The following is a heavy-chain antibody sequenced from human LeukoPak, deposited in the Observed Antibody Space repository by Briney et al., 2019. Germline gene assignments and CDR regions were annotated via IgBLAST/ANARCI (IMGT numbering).Heavy chain of an antibody. Sequence: GASVKVSCKASGYSFTSHYMHWVRQAPGQGLEWLGLINPSGSSTLYAKKFQGRVTMTRDMSTTTDYMELRSLRSEDTAVYYCARDNSVGDVAWWFDPWGQGTLVTVSS. D-gene: IGHD1-26*01. CDR1: GYSFTSHY. CDR3: ARDNSVGDVAWWFDP. CDR2: INPSGSST. J-gene: IGHJ5*02. V-gene: IGHV1-46*01.